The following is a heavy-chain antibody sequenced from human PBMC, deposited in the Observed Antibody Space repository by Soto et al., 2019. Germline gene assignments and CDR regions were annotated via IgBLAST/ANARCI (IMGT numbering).Heavy chain of an antibody. V-gene: IGHV4-39*07. CDR3: ARGRYYDSSGYYGY. CDR2: VHYGGST. Sequence: PSETLSLTCTVSGGSISSSHYWGWIRQPPGKGLEWIGSVHYGGSTYYNPTLKSRVTISVDTSKNQFSLKLSSVAAADTAVYYCARGRYYDSSGYYGYWGQGTLVTVSS. J-gene: IGHJ4*02. CDR1: GGSISSSHY. D-gene: IGHD3-22*01.